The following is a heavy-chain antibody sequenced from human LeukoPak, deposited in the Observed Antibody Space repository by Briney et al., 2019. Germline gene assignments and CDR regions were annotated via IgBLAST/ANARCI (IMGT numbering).Heavy chain of an antibody. CDR2: INPNSGGT. Sequence: ASVKVSCKASGYTFTGYYMHWVRQAPGQRLEWMGWINPNSGGTNYAQKFQGRVTMTRDTSIRTAYMELSRLRSDDTAVYSCARGAVAGAAYYYYYMDVWGKGTTVTVSS. J-gene: IGHJ6*03. D-gene: IGHD6-19*01. CDR1: GYTFTGYY. V-gene: IGHV1-2*02. CDR3: ARGAVAGAAYYYYYMDV.